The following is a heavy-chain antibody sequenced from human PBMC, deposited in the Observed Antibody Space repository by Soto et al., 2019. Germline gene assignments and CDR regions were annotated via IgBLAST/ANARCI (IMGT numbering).Heavy chain of an antibody. CDR2: MNPNSGNT. CDR1: GYTFTSYD. V-gene: IGHV1-8*01. Sequence: QVQLVQSGAEVKKPGASVKVSCKASGYTFTSYDINWVRQATGQGLEWMGWMNPNSGNTGYAQKFQGRVTMTRNTSISTAYIELSSLIFEATAVYYCARQKTASGMDVWGQGTTVTVSS. J-gene: IGHJ6*02. CDR3: ARQKTASGMDV.